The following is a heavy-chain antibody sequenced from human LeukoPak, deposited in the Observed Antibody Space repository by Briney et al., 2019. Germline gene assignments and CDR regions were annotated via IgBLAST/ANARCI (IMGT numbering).Heavy chain of an antibody. CDR1: GFTFDDYA. D-gene: IGHD2-2*01. CDR2: ISWNSGSI. CDR3: AKHNCSSTSCYSTGMDV. Sequence: PGGSLRLSCAASGFTFDDYAMHWVRQAPGKGLEGVSGISWNSGSIGYADSVKGRFTISRDNATNSLYLQMNSLRAEDTALYYCAKHNCSSTSCYSTGMDVWGQATTVTVSS. J-gene: IGHJ6*02. V-gene: IGHV3-9*01.